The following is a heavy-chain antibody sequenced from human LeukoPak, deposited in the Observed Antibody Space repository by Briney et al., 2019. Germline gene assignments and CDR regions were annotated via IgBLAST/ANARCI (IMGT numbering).Heavy chain of an antibody. Sequence: SETLPLTCAVYGGTLSGYYWSWIRQSPGKGLEWIGEIKESEKTNYSPSLKSRVTISIDTSKNQFSLKLNSVTAADTAVYYCAREGLRNVHNPLGYWGQGTLVTVSS. CDR3: AREGLRNVHNPLGY. J-gene: IGHJ4*02. CDR2: IKESEKT. D-gene: IGHD5-24*01. CDR1: GGTLSGYY. V-gene: IGHV4-34*01.